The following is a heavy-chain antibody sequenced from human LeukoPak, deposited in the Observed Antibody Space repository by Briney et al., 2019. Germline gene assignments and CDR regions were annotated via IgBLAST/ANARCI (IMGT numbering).Heavy chain of an antibody. CDR2: ISSSSRYT. CDR3: ARDAGGKFDY. D-gene: IGHD6-13*01. Sequence: GGSLRLSCAVSGFTFSDYYMSWIRQARGKALEWVLYISSSSRYTTYADSVKGRFTISRHNAKNSLYLQMHRLRAEDTAVCYCARDAGGKFDYWGQGTLVTVSS. V-gene: IGHV3-11*05. J-gene: IGHJ4*02. CDR1: GFTFSDYY.